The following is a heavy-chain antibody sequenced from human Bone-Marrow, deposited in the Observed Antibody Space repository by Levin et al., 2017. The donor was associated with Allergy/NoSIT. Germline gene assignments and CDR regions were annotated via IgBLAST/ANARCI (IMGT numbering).Heavy chain of an antibody. D-gene: IGHD6-13*01. J-gene: IGHJ6*03. CDR3: ARVLRAPYSSSWYYYYYYMDG. Sequence: PMASVKVSCKASGYTFTSYAMNWVRQAPGQGLEWMGWINTNTGNPTYAQGFTGRFVFSLDTSVSTAYLQISSLKAEDTAVYYCARVLRAPYSSSWYYYYYYMDGWGKGTTVTVSS. V-gene: IGHV7-4-1*02. CDR1: GYTFTSYA. CDR2: INTNTGNP.